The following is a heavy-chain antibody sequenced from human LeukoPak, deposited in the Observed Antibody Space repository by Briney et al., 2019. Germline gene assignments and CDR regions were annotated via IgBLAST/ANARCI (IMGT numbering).Heavy chain of an antibody. V-gene: IGHV4-34*01. J-gene: IGHJ3*02. D-gene: IGHD1/OR15-1a*01. Sequence: SETLSLTCAVYGGSFSGYYWSWIRQPPGKGLEWIGYIYHSGSTYYNPSLKSRVTISVDRSKNQFSLKLSSVTAADTAVYYCARLNRGGAFDIWGQGTMVTVSS. CDR1: GGSFSGYY. CDR3: ARLNRGGAFDI. CDR2: IYHSGST.